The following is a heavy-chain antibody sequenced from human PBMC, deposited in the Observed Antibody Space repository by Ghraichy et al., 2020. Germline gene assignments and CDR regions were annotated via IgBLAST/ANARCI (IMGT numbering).Heavy chain of an antibody. V-gene: IGHV1-69*05. J-gene: IGHJ3*02. Sequence: SVKVSCKASGGTFSSYAISWVRQAPGQGLEWMGGIIPIFGTANYAQKFQGRVTITTDESTSTAYMELSSLRSEDTAVYYCARDANPSPVLRYFGDNAFDIWGQGTMVTVSS. D-gene: IGHD3-9*01. CDR2: IIPIFGTA. CDR1: GGTFSSYA. CDR3: ARDANPSPVLRYFGDNAFDI.